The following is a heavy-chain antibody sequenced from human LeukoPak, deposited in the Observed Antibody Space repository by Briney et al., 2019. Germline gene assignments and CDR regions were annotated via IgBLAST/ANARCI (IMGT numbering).Heavy chain of an antibody. Sequence: SETLSLTCTVSGVSIIIYYWSSIRQPPGKGLEWIGYMYYSGNSNYNASLKSRVTIAADTSKNQVSLKLTSVTAADTAVYYCARVPPGHASGSDFPDYWGRGTLVIVSS. D-gene: IGHD3-10*01. CDR3: ARVPPGHASGSDFPDY. J-gene: IGHJ4*02. CDR2: MYYSGNS. V-gene: IGHV4-59*01. CDR1: GVSIIIYY.